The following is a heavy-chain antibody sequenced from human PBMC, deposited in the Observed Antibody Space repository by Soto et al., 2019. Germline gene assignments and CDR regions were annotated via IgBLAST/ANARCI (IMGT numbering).Heavy chain of an antibody. J-gene: IGHJ3*02. V-gene: IGHV3-33*01. Sequence: QVQLVESGGGVVQPGRSLRLSCAASGFTFSSYGMHWVRQAPGKGLEWVAVIWYDGSNKYYADSVKGRFTISRDNSKNTLYLQMNSLRAEDTAVYYCARDPLLLVSADCSSTSCYNAFDIWGQGTMVTVSS. D-gene: IGHD2-2*02. CDR2: IWYDGSNK. CDR1: GFTFSSYG. CDR3: ARDPLLLVSADCSSTSCYNAFDI.